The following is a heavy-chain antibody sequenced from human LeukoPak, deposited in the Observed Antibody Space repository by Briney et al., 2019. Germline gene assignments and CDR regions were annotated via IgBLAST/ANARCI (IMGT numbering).Heavy chain of an antibody. D-gene: IGHD3-10*01. CDR1: GGTFSSYA. J-gene: IGHJ4*02. CDR3: ARGYGSGKQNLYYFDY. CDR2: IIPIFGTA. Sequence: SVKVSCKASGGTFSSYAISWVRQAPGQGLEWMGGIIPIFGTANYAQKFQGRVTITADESTSTAYMELSSLRSEDTAVYYCARGYGSGKQNLYYFDYWGQGTLVTVSS. V-gene: IGHV1-69*13.